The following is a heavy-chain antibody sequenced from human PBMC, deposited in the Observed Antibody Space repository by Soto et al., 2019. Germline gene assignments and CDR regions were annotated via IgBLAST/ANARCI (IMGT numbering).Heavy chain of an antibody. J-gene: IGHJ4*02. CDR3: ARKPESTSYFEY. V-gene: IGHV4-39*01. CDR2: VYQSGTT. Sequence: SETLSLTCSLSGASISTSSDFWGWIRQAPGKGLEWIGNVYQSGTTRLNPSLKSRVSIFVDRSKNQFSLELNSATAADRAVYYCARKPESTSYFEYWGQGILVTVSS. CDR1: GASISTSSDF. D-gene: IGHD3-10*01.